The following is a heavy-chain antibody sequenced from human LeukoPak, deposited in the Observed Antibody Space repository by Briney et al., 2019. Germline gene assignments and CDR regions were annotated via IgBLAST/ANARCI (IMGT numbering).Heavy chain of an antibody. V-gene: IGHV3-48*02. J-gene: IGHJ4*02. D-gene: IGHD1-26*01. CDR3: APISGSYW. Sequence: PGGSLRHSCAVSGFPLSSYRMKWVRQAPGKGRELGSYIRSSSSNIYYADSVKGRFTISRDNAKNSLYLQMNSLRDEDTAVCYCAPISGSYWWGQGTLVTVSS. CDR2: IRSSSSNI. CDR1: GFPLSSYR.